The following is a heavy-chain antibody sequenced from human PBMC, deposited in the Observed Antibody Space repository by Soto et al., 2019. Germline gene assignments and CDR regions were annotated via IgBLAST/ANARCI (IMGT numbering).Heavy chain of an antibody. J-gene: IGHJ1*01. V-gene: IGHV3-23*01. CDR3: ARDRGTTTVTFDAFQH. Sequence: EVQLLESGGGLVQPGGSLRLSCAASGFSFNSYSMSWVRQAPGKGLEGVAGIIGSGDSAYYADSVKGRSTISRDNSKNTLSLQIKSLRAGETAIYSCARDRGTTTVTFDAFQHWGQGTLVAVSS. D-gene: IGHD4-17*01. CDR1: GFSFNSYS. CDR2: IIGSGDSA.